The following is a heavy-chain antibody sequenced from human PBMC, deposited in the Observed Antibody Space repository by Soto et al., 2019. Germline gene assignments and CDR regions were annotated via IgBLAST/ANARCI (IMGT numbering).Heavy chain of an antibody. D-gene: IGHD7-27*01. J-gene: IGHJ4*02. CDR3: AREPNGVDC. CDR1: GYTFTSYG. V-gene: IGHV1-18*01. Sequence: QVQLVQSGAEVKMPGASVKVSCKASGYTFTSYGISWVPQAAGQGLEWMGWISAYNGNTNYAQKLQGRVTMTTDTSTSTVYMKMRSVRSDGTALYYCAREPNGVDCWGQVNLVTVSS. CDR2: ISAYNGNT.